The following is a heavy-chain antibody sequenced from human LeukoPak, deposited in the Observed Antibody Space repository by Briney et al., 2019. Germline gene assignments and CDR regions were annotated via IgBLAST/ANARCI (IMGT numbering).Heavy chain of an antibody. D-gene: IGHD2-2*01. CDR2: IYPGDSDT. V-gene: IGHV5-51*01. CDR3: AVGRYCSSSSCPSTYYSYYMDV. CDR1: GYSFTNYW. J-gene: IGHJ6*03. Sequence: GESLKISCKGSGYSFTNYWIGWVRQMPGKGLEWMGIIYPGDSDTRYSPSFQGQVTISADKSISTAYLQWSSLKASDTAMYDCAVGRYCSSSSCPSTYYSYYMDVWGKGTTVTVSS.